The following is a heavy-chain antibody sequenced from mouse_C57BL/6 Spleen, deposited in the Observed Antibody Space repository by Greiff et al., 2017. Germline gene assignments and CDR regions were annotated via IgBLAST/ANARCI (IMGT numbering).Heavy chain of an antibody. J-gene: IGHJ4*01. CDR1: GYTFTSYW. D-gene: IGHD1-1*01. CDR3: ARYGGAMDY. Sequence: QVQLQQPGAELVRPGSSVKLSCKASGYTFTSYWMHWVKQRPIQGLEWIGNIDPSDSETHYNQKFKDKATLTVDKSSSTAYIQLSSLSSEDTAVYYCARYGGAMDYWGQGTSVTVSS. CDR2: IDPSDSET. V-gene: IGHV1-52*01.